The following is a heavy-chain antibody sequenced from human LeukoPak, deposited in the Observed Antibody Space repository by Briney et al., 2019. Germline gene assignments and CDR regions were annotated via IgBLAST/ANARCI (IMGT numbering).Heavy chain of an antibody. CDR3: ARAVMGSSGWYPHAFDI. Sequence: QPGGSLRLSCAASGFTFSSYSMNWVRQAPGKGLEWVSYISSSSTIYYADSVKGRFTISRDNSKNTLYLQMNSLRAEDTAVYYCARAVMGSSGWYPHAFDIWGQGTMVTVSS. J-gene: IGHJ3*02. D-gene: IGHD6-19*01. CDR1: GFTFSSYS. CDR2: ISSSSTI. V-gene: IGHV3-48*01.